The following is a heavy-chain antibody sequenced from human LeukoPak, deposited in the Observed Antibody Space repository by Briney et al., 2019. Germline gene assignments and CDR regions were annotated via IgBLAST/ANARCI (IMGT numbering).Heavy chain of an antibody. CDR2: ISYDGSNK. D-gene: IGHD1-26*01. Sequence: GGSLRLSCAASGFTFSSYAMHWVRQAPGKGLEWVAVISYDGSNKYYADSVKGRFTISRDNSKNTLYLQMNSLRAEDTAVYYCARDQGYSGSYYRFDYWGQGTLVTVSS. CDR1: GFTFSSYA. CDR3: ARDQGYSGSYYRFDY. J-gene: IGHJ4*02. V-gene: IGHV3-30-3*01.